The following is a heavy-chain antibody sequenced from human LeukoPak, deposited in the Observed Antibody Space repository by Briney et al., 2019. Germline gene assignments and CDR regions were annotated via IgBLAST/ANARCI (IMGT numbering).Heavy chain of an antibody. Sequence: SETLSLTCTVSGGSISSGSYYWSWIRQPAGKGLEWIGRIYTSGSTNYNPSLKSRVTISVDTSKNQFSLKLSSVTAADTAVYYCASKSPYLQKHDGDWYFDLWGRGTLVTVSS. D-gene: IGHD2-2*01. J-gene: IGHJ2*01. CDR2: IYTSGST. CDR3: ASKSPYLQKHDGDWYFDL. V-gene: IGHV4-61*02. CDR1: GGSISSGSYY.